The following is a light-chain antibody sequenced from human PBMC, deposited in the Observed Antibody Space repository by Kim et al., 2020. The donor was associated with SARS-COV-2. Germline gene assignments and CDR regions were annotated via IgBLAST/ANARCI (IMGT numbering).Light chain of an antibody. J-gene: IGKJ2*01. CDR3: LQATQFPYT. V-gene: IGKV2-24*01. CDR2: KVS. Sequence: PASISCWSSPSLGLRDGNTYLGWLRQMPGQPPRLLICKVSNRFSGVPDRFSGSGAGTDFTLKISRVEAEDVGVYYCLQATQFPYTFAQGTKLEI. CDR1: PSLGLRDGNTY.